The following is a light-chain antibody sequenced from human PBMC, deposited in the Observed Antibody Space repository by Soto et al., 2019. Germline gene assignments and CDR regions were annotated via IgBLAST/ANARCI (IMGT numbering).Light chain of an antibody. Sequence: DIQMTQSPSSLSASLGDRVTITCRASQSIRSYLNWYQQKPGKAPKLLIYAASSLQSGVPSRFSGSGSGTDFTLTISSLQPEDFATYYCQQSYTTPVFGQGTRLE. CDR3: QQSYTTPV. V-gene: IGKV1-39*01. CDR2: AAS. J-gene: IGKJ5*01. CDR1: QSIRSY.